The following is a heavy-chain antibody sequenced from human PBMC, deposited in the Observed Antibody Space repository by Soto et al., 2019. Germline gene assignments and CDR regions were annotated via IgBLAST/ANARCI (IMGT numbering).Heavy chain of an antibody. V-gene: IGHV4-34*01. Sequence: QEQLQQWGAGLLKHSETLSHTCAVYGGSFSGYYWSWIRQPPGKGLEWIGEINHSGSTNYNPSLKSRVTISVDTSKNQFSLKLSSVTAADTAVYYCARGRYRGYDYVHNWFDPWGQGTLVTVSS. D-gene: IGHD5-12*01. CDR3: ARGRYRGYDYVHNWFDP. J-gene: IGHJ5*02. CDR1: GGSFSGYY. CDR2: INHSGST.